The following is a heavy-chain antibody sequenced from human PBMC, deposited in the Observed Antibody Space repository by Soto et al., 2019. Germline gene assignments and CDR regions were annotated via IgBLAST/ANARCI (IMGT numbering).Heavy chain of an antibody. CDR2: LNAGDGDR. CDR3: AIVVWCGEVASYGFES. D-gene: IGHD3-10*01. CDR1: GYSFTDYA. V-gene: IGHV1-3*01. J-gene: IGHJ4*02. Sequence: QVQLVQSGAEVKQPGASVKVSCKASGYSFTDYAMYWVRQAPGQRLEWMGWLNAGDGDRKYSQKFQDSTTITRYTSATTAYMELSSLRSEDTAIYYCAIVVWCGEVASYGFESWGQGPLVTVSS.